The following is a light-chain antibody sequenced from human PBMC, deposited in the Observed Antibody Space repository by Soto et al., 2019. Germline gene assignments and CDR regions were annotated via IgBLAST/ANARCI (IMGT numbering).Light chain of an antibody. V-gene: IGLV2-14*01. J-gene: IGLJ1*01. CDR1: SSDVGGYNY. CDR2: DVS. CDR3: SSYTSSSTLGV. Sequence: QSALTQPASVSGSPLQSITISCTGTSSDVGGYNYVSWYQQHPGKAPKLMIYDVSNRPSGVSNRFSGSKSGNTASLTISGLQAEDEADYYCSSYTSSSTLGVFGTGTKVTVL.